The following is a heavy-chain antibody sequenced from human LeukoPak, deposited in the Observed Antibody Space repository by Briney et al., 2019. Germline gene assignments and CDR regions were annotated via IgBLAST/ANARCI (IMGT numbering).Heavy chain of an antibody. CDR2: IYHSGST. Sequence: SETLSLTCAVSGYSISSGYYWGWIRQPPGKGLEWIGSIYHSGSTYYNPSLKSRVTISVDTSKNQFSLKLSSVTAADTAVYYCAGASPYSSSWPNWFDPWGQGTLVTVSS. J-gene: IGHJ5*02. CDR1: GYSISSGYY. D-gene: IGHD6-13*01. CDR3: AGASPYSSSWPNWFDP. V-gene: IGHV4-38-2*01.